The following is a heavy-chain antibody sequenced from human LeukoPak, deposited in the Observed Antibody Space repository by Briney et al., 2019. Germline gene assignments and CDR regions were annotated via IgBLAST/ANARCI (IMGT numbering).Heavy chain of an antibody. D-gene: IGHD5-18*01. J-gene: IGHJ6*03. CDR2: ISSGSDYI. V-gene: IGHV3-21*04. Sequence: GGSLRLSCAASGFTYRRYSMNWVRQAPGKGLEWVATISSGSDYIYHADSVRGRFTISRDNAKNSLYLQMNSLRAEDTALYFCARGEKDSYGYNYYYMDVWGKGTTVTVSS. CDR1: GFTYRRYS. CDR3: ARGEKDSYGYNYYYMDV.